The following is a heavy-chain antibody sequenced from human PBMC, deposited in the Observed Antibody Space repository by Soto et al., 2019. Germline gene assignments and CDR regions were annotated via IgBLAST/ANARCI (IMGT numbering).Heavy chain of an antibody. Sequence: EVQLVESGGGLVQPGRSLRLSCEASGFPFEDYAMHWVRQVPGKGLEWVSGINWNSGSIGYADSVKGRFAISRDNAKNSLHLQMNSLRAEDTAFYYCVKDESINWYSGHFRHWGQGTLVTVSS. CDR2: INWNSGSI. V-gene: IGHV3-9*01. CDR1: GFPFEDYA. J-gene: IGHJ1*01. D-gene: IGHD6-13*01. CDR3: VKDESINWYSGHFRH.